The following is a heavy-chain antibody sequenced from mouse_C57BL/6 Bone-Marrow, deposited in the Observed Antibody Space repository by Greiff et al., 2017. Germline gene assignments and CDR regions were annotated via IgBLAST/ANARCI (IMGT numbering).Heavy chain of an antibody. CDR1: GYTFTSYW. CDR3: ASSTMVTTTGYYYDY. D-gene: IGHD2-2*01. J-gene: IGHJ2*01. CDR2: IYPGSGST. Sequence: VQLQQPGAELVKPGASVKMSCKASGYTFTSYWITWVKQRPGQGLEWIGDIYPGSGSTNYNEKFKSKATLTGDTSSSTAYMQLSSLTSEDSAVYYCASSTMVTTTGYYYDYWGRGTTLTVSS. V-gene: IGHV1-55*01.